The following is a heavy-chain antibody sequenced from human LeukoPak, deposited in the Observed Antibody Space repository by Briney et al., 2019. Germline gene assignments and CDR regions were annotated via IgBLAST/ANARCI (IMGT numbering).Heavy chain of an antibody. Sequence: GGSLRLSCAASGFTFSSYNMHWVRQATGKGLEWVSAIGTTGDTYYPGSVKGRCTISRENAKNSLYLQMNSLRAGDPAVYYCARVVYGSGSYDYWGQGTLVTVSS. J-gene: IGHJ4*02. CDR2: IGTTGDT. CDR1: GFTFSSYN. V-gene: IGHV3-13*01. D-gene: IGHD3-10*01. CDR3: ARVVYGSGSYDY.